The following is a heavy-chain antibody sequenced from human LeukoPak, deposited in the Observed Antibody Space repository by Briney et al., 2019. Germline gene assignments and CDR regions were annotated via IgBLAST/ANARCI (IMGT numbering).Heavy chain of an antibody. Sequence: GGSLRLSCAASGLTFTKAWMTWVRQAPGEGLEWVGRIKSNTDGGTTDYAAPVKGRFTISRDDSKNTLYLQKNSLKTEDTAVYYCTTNPYDRSGYHIWGQGTMVTVSS. CDR2: IKSNTDGGTT. D-gene: IGHD3-22*01. J-gene: IGHJ3*02. V-gene: IGHV3-15*01. CDR3: TTNPYDRSGYHI. CDR1: GLTFTKAW.